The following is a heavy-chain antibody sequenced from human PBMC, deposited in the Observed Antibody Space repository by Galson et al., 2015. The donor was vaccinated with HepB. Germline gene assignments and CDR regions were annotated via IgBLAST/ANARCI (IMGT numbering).Heavy chain of an antibody. V-gene: IGHV1-69*13. CDR3: ATTLGTTGTTPTAFDI. D-gene: IGHD1-1*01. CDR1: GGTFSRSS. CDR2: IIPIFGTA. Sequence: SVKVSCKASGGTFSRSSISWVRQAPGRGLEWMGGIIPIFGTANYAQKFQGRVTITADESTSTAYMDLSSLRSEDTAVYYCATTLGTTGTTPTAFDIWGQGTMVTVSS. J-gene: IGHJ3*02.